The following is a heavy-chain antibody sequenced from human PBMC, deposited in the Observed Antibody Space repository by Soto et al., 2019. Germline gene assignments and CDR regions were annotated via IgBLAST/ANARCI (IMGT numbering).Heavy chain of an antibody. CDR3: FRDDRDQQGNWFDP. J-gene: IGHJ5*02. CDR1: GFSFSNYW. V-gene: IGHV3-74*01. CDR2: INGGGRST. D-gene: IGHD6-13*01. Sequence: EVQLVESGGGLVQPGGSLRLSCAASGFSFSNYWMHWVRLGPGKGLVWVSRINGGGRSTAYADSVKGRFTISRDNPKNTLYLQMNSLRAEDTAVYVCFRDDRDQQGNWFDPWGQGTLVTVSS.